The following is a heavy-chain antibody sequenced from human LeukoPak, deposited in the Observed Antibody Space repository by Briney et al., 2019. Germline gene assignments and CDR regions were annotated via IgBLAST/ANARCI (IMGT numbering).Heavy chain of an antibody. CDR2: IIPIFGTA. J-gene: IGHJ5*02. CDR3: ARDRGHCSGGSCYSGGYNWFDP. D-gene: IGHD2-15*01. CDR1: GGTFSSYA. V-gene: IGHV1-69*13. Sequence: SVKVSCKASGGTFSSYAISWVRQAPGQGLEWMGGIIPIFGTANYAQKFQGRVTITADESTSTAYMELSSLRSEDTAVYYCARDRGHCSGGSCYSGGYNWFDPWGQGTLVTVSS.